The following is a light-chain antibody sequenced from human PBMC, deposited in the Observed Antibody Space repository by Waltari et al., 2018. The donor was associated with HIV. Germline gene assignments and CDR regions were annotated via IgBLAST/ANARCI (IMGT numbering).Light chain of an antibody. CDR1: QSLLHSNGYNY. CDR2: LGS. V-gene: IGKV2-28*01. Sequence: EIVMTQSPLSLPVTPGEPASISCRSSQSLLHSNGYNYLDWYLQKPGQSPQLLIYLGSNRASGVPYRFSGSGSGTDFTLKISRVEAEDVGVYYCMQALQTPLTFGGGTKVEIK. J-gene: IGKJ4*01. CDR3: MQALQTPLT.